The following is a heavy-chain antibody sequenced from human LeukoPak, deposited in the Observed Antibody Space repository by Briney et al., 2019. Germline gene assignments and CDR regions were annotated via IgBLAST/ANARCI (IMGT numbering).Heavy chain of an antibody. J-gene: IGHJ5*02. CDR1: GYTFTGYY. CDR3: ARELVGATGLDP. V-gene: IGHV1-2*02. CDR2: INPNSGGT. Sequence: VASVKVSCKASGYTFTGYYMHWVRQAPGQGLEWMGWINPNSGGTNYAQRFQGRVTMTRDTSISTAYMELSRLRSDDTAVYYCARELVGATGLDPWGQGTLVTVSS. D-gene: IGHD1-26*01.